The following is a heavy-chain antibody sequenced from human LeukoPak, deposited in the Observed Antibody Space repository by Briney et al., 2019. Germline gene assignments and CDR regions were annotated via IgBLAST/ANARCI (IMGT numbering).Heavy chain of an antibody. CDR2: INAGNGDDT. Sequence: GASVKVSCKASGYTFTSYDINWVRQAPGQTLEWMGWINAGNGDDTKYSQKFQARLTMTTDTSATTVYMELNSLRSEDTAVYYCARSGSNWSCDSWGQGTLVTVSS. J-gene: IGHJ4*02. CDR1: GYTFTSYD. CDR3: ARSGSNWSCDS. D-gene: IGHD6-13*01. V-gene: IGHV1-3*01.